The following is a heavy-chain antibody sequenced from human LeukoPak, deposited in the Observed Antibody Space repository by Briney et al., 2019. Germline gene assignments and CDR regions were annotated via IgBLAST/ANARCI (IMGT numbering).Heavy chain of an antibody. V-gene: IGHV3-48*03. CDR2: ISSSGSTI. Sequence: PGGSLRLSCAASGFTFSSYEMNWVRQAPGKGLEWVSYISSSGSTIYYADSVKGRFTISRDNAKNSLYLQMNSLRAEDTAVYYCAGDVVVAATLSYYYYGMDVWGQGTTVTVSS. D-gene: IGHD2-15*01. CDR1: GFTFSSYE. J-gene: IGHJ6*02. CDR3: AGDVVVAATLSYYYYGMDV.